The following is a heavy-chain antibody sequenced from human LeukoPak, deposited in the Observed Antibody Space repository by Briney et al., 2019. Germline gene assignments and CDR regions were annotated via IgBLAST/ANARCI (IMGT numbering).Heavy chain of an antibody. V-gene: IGHV4-39*07. Sequence: SETLSLTCTVSGGSVSSSSYYWGWIRQPPGKGLEWIGNIYYSGSTYYNPSLKSRVTISVDTSKNQFSLKLSSVTAADTAVYYCVKDRGNHVTDYWGQGTLVTVSS. D-gene: IGHD1-14*01. CDR1: GGSVSSSSYY. CDR3: VKDRGNHVTDY. CDR2: IYYSGST. J-gene: IGHJ4*02.